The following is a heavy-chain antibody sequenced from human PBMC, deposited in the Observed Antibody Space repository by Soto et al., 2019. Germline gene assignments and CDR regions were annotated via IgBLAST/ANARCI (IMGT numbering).Heavy chain of an antibody. D-gene: IGHD5-12*01. J-gene: IGHJ5*02. Sequence: ASVKVSCKASGYSFTSYDINWVRQAGGQGLEWMGWMNPNSGNTAYAQRFQGRVSMTRNTSITTAYMELSSLRSEDTAVYYCATSPPRVERSGYVGGWFDPWGQGTLVTVSS. CDR1: GYSFTSYD. V-gene: IGHV1-8*02. CDR2: MNPNSGNT. CDR3: ATSPPRVERSGYVGGWFDP.